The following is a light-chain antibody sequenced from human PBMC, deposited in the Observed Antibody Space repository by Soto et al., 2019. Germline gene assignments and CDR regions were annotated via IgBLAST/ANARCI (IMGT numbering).Light chain of an antibody. Sequence: DIQMTQSPSTLSASVGDRVTVTCRASQNINKYLAWYQQKPGKAPNLLIYKASILDSGVPSRFSGSGSGTEVTLTISSLQSDDFATYFCQQYDSYPLTFGGGTKVEIK. CDR3: QQYDSYPLT. V-gene: IGKV1-5*03. CDR2: KAS. CDR1: QNINKY. J-gene: IGKJ4*01.